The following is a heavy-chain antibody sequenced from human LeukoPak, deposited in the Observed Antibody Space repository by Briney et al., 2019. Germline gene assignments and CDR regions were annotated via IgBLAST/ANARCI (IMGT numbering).Heavy chain of an antibody. D-gene: IGHD4-17*01. CDR1: GFTFSSYA. J-gene: IGHJ3*02. V-gene: IGHV3-23*01. CDR3: AKDGGTDFESGDPSGAFDI. CDR2: ISGSGGST. Sequence: GGSLRLSCAASGFTFSSYAMSWVRQAPGKGLEWVSAISGSGGSTYYADSVKGRFTISRDNSKNTLYLQMNSLRAEDTAVYYCAKDGGTDFESGDPSGAFDIWGQGTMVTVSS.